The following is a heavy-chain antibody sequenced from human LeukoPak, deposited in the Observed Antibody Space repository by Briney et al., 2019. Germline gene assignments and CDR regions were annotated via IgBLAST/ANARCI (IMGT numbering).Heavy chain of an antibody. CDR3: ARDGYCSSTSCENVFYYYYYGMDV. J-gene: IGHJ6*02. Sequence: ASVKVSCKASGYTFTSYGISWVRQAPGQGLEWMGWISAYNGNTNYAQKLQGRVTMTTDTSTSTAYMELRSLRSDDTAVYYCARDGYCSSTSCENVFYYYYYGMDVWGQGTTVTVSS. V-gene: IGHV1-18*01. D-gene: IGHD2-2*03. CDR1: GYTFTSYG. CDR2: ISAYNGNT.